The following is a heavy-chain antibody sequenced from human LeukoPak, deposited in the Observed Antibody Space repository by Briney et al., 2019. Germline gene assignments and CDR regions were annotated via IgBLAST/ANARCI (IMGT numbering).Heavy chain of an antibody. CDR1: GFXFRNYD. J-gene: IGHJ4*02. CDR3: ARVGYSGYDYDY. CDR2: IGSSGSPI. D-gene: IGHD5-12*01. Sequence: GGSLRLSCAASGFXFRNYDINWVRQAPGKGLEWVSFIGSSGSPIYYADSVKGRFTISRDNAKYSLYLQMSSLRAEDTAVYYCARVGYSGYDYDYWGQGTLVTVSS. V-gene: IGHV3-48*03.